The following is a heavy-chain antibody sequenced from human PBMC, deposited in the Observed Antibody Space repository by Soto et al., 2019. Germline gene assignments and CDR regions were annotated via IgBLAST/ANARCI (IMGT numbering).Heavy chain of an antibody. J-gene: IGHJ4*02. CDR3: ARVYTGTWETDY. V-gene: IGHV3-23*01. Sequence: GGSLRLSCAASGFTFSSYAMNWVRQAPGEGLQWVSVISTSVTRTYYADSVKGRFTISRDNSKNTLYLQMNSLRAEDTAVYYCARVYTGTWETDYWGQGTLVTVSS. D-gene: IGHD3-16*01. CDR1: GFTFSSYA. CDR2: ISTSVTRT.